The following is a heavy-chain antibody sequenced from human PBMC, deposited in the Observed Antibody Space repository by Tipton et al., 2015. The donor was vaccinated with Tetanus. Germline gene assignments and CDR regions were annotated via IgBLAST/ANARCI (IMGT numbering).Heavy chain of an antibody. CDR2: ISSGSSRT. CDR3: ATDLVSGYNSVVGVFDN. V-gene: IGHV3-21*04. Sequence: SLRLSCAASGFTFSSYSMNWVRQAPGKGLEWVSSISSGSSRTYYADSVKGRFTISRDNAKNSLYLQMNSLRAEDTAVYYCATDLVSGYNSVVGVFDNWGQGTLVTVSS. J-gene: IGHJ4*02. D-gene: IGHD5-24*01. CDR1: GFTFSSYS.